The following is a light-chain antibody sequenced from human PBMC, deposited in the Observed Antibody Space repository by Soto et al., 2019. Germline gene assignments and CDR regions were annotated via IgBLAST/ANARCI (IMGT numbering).Light chain of an antibody. CDR3: QQYGSSPTWT. V-gene: IGKV3-20*01. CDR2: GAS. CDR1: QSVSSSY. Sequence: EIVLTQSPGTLSLSPGERATLSCRASQSVSSSYLAWYQQKPGQAPRLLIYGASSRATGIPDRFSGSGSATDFTLTISRLEPEDLAVYYCQQYGSSPTWTFGQGTKVEIK. J-gene: IGKJ1*01.